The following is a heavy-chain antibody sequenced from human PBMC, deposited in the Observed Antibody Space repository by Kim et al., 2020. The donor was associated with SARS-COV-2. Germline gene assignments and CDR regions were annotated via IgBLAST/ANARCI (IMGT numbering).Heavy chain of an antibody. Sequence: YGDSVKGRFTISRDNSRNTACVEMNTLRAEDTAVYYCVRENSGTYATHFDFWGQGTLVTVSS. V-gene: IGHV3-23*01. D-gene: IGHD2-8*01. CDR3: VRENSGTYATHFDF. J-gene: IGHJ4*02.